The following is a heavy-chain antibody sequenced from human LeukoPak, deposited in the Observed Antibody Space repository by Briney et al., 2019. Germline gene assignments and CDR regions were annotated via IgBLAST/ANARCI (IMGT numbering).Heavy chain of an antibody. CDR1: GLTFSNAW. V-gene: IGHV3-15*01. D-gene: IGHD3-10*01. Sequence: PGGSLRLSCVASGLTFSNAWMSWVRQAPGKGLEWVGRIKSKTDGETTDYGAPVKGRFIILRDDSKNMLYLQMYGLKIEDTAVYYCLTDPGAWQPIRGHGTLVTVSS. CDR2: IKSKTDGETT. CDR3: LTDPGAWQPI. J-gene: IGHJ3*02.